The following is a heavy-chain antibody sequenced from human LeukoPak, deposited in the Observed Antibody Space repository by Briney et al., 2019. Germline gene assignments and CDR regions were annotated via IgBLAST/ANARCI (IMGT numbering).Heavy chain of an antibody. V-gene: IGHV1-8*01. CDR2: MKPNSGNT. Sequence: ASVKVSCKASGYTLTSYDMNWVRQATGPGLEWMGWMKPNSGNTGYAQKLQGRVTMTTNTSISTAYMELSSLRSEDTAVYFCARGSYYYGSGRMGYWGQGTLVTVSS. D-gene: IGHD3-10*01. CDR1: GYTLTSYD. CDR3: ARGSYYYGSGRMGY. J-gene: IGHJ4*02.